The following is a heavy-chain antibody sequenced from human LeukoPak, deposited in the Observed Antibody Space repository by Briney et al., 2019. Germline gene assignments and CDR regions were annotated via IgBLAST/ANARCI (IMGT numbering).Heavy chain of an antibody. CDR3: ARCPAGPPYWYFDL. J-gene: IGHJ2*01. CDR1: GDSFSSVTDY. V-gene: IGHV4-39*07. Sequence: PSETLSLTCTVSGDSFSSVTDYWAWIRQPPGKGLEWSASGDYSGGTYYNPSLESQVAISADMSKNQFSLKLTSVTAADTAVYYCARCPAGPPYWYFDLWGRGTLVAVSS. CDR2: GDYSGGT. D-gene: IGHD2-2*01.